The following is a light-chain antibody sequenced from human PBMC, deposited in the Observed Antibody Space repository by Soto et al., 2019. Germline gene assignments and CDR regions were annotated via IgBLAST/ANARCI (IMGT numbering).Light chain of an antibody. Sequence: DIVMTQSPDSLAVSLGERATINCKSSQSVLYSSNNKNYLAWYQQKPGQPPKLLIYWASTRESGVPDRFSGSGSVTDFTLTISSLQAEDVAVYYYQQYYSTFTFGPGTKVDIK. CDR1: QSVLYSSNNKNY. V-gene: IGKV4-1*01. CDR3: QQYYSTFT. J-gene: IGKJ3*01. CDR2: WAS.